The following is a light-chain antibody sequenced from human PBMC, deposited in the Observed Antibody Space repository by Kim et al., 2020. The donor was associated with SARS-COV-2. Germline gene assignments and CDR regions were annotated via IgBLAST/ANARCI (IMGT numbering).Light chain of an antibody. CDR2: DVS. CDR1: SSAVGGYNY. J-gene: IGLJ3*02. V-gene: IGLV2-14*04. CDR3: NAYTTTAWV. Sequence: PGQSITISCTGTSSAVGGYNYVSWYQQHPGKAPKLMIYDVSKRPSGVSDRFSGSKSGNTASLTISGLQAEDEADYYCNAYTTTAWVFGGGTKLTVL.